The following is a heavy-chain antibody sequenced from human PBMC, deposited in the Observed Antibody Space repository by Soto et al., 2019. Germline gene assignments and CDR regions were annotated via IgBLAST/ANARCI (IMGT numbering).Heavy chain of an antibody. CDR1: GDSVSSNSAA. CDR3: ARDLRHSSGYFDY. Sequence: PSQTLSLTCAISGDSVSSNSAAWNWIRQSPSRGLEWLGRAYYRSQWYYDSAVSVRSRITVIPDTSKNQFSLQLNSVTPEDTAVYYCARDLRHSSGYFDYWGQGTLVTVSS. V-gene: IGHV6-1*01. CDR2: AYYRSQWYY. D-gene: IGHD6-19*01. J-gene: IGHJ4*02.